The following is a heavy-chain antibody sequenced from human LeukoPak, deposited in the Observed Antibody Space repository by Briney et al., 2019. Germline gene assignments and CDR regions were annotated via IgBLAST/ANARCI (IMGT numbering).Heavy chain of an antibody. J-gene: IGHJ4*02. Sequence: GPVKVSCKASGDTLTRQDINWVRQAAGQGLEWMGWMNPKSGNTGYAQKFQGRVTMTRNTSISTAYMELSSLRSEDTAVYYCARGYYDSSGYSLVNDYWGQGTLVTVSS. CDR2: MNPKSGNT. CDR1: GDTLTRQD. CDR3: ARGYYDSSGYSLVNDY. V-gene: IGHV1-8*01. D-gene: IGHD3-22*01.